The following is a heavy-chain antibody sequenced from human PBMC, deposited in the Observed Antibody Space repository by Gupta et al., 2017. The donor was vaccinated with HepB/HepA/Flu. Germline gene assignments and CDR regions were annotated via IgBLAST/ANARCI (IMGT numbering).Heavy chain of an antibody. Sequence: QVQLVQSGTEVKKPGASVRVSCKGSGYTFINYDINWVRQATGQGPEWVGWMNPNSGNTGYAQNFQGRVTMTRDTSISTAYMELSSLRSEDTAVYYCARGRGYAATGYVYYFDYWGQGTLVTVSS. D-gene: IGHD2-15*01. CDR1: GYTFINYD. J-gene: IGHJ4*02. CDR2: MNPNSGNT. V-gene: IGHV1-8*01. CDR3: ARGRGYAATGYVYYFDY.